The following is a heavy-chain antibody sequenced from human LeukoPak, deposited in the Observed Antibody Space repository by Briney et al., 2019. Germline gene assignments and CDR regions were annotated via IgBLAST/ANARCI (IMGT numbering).Heavy chain of an antibody. V-gene: IGHV1-18*01. CDR1: GYTYTSYG. D-gene: IGHD6-19*01. CDR2: IGVNNDNT. Sequence: ASVKVSCKASGYTYTSYGISWVRQAPGQGLEWMGWIGVNNDNTKYAQKFQGRVTMTTDTSTRTAYMELRSLRYDDTAVYYCAKDESPYTSAPNWFDPGAQETLVTVS. J-gene: IGHJ5*02. CDR3: AKDESPYTSAPNWFDP.